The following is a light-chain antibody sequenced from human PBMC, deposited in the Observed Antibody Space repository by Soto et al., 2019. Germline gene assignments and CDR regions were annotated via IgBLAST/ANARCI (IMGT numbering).Light chain of an antibody. J-gene: IGLJ2*01. CDR1: SSDVAGYNY. CDR2: DVV. V-gene: IGLV2-14*01. Sequence: QPVLTQPASVSGSPGQSITISCTGTSSDVAGYNYVSWYQQHPGKAPKLMIYDVVNRPSGFSTRFSGSKSGNTASLTISGLQAEDEADYYCSSYSSRSTVLFGGGTKLTVL. CDR3: SSYSSRSTVL.